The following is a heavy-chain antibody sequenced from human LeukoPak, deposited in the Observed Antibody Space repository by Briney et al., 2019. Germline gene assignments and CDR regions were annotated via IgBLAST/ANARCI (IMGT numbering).Heavy chain of an antibody. Sequence: PGGSLRLSCAASGFTFSSYGMHWGRQAPGKGLEWVAVIWYDGSNKYYADSVKGRFTISRDNSKNTLYLQMNSLRAEDTAVYYCARGEYYDILTGYSYYFDYWGQGTLVTVSS. CDR2: IWYDGSNK. CDR1: GFTFSSYG. D-gene: IGHD3-9*01. J-gene: IGHJ4*02. CDR3: ARGEYYDILTGYSYYFDY. V-gene: IGHV3-33*01.